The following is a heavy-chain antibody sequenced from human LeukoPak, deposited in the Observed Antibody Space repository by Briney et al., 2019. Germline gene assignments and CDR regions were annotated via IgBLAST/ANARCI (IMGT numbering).Heavy chain of an antibody. CDR3: ARGPYYYDSSGYYPLDY. CDR1: GXTFDDYG. D-gene: IGHD3-22*01. Sequence: GGSLRLSCAASGXTFDDYGMSWVRQAPGKGQEWVSGINWNGGSTGYADSVKGRFTISRDNAKNSLYLQMNSLRAEDTALYYCARGPYYYDSSGYYPLDYWGQGTLVTVSS. V-gene: IGHV3-20*04. J-gene: IGHJ4*02. CDR2: INWNGGST.